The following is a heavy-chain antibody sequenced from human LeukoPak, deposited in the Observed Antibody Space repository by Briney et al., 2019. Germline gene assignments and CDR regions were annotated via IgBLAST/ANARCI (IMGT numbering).Heavy chain of an antibody. V-gene: IGHV4-4*07. D-gene: IGHD2-8*01. CDR3: ARVLVERGYYFDY. CDR2: IYTSGGT. J-gene: IGHJ4*02. CDR1: GGSISSYY. Sequence: SETLSLTCTVSGGSISSYYWSWIRQPAGKGLEWIGRIYTSGGTNYNPSLKSRVTISVDKSKNQFSLKLSSVTAADTAVYYCARVLVERGYYFDYWGQGTLVTVSS.